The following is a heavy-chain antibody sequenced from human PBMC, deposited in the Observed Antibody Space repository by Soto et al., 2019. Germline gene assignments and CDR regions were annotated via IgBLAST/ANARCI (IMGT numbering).Heavy chain of an antibody. CDR3: ARDRYCSGGSCYSDWYFDL. CDR1: GGTFSSYA. Sequence: SVKVSCKASGGTFSSYAISWVRQAPGQGLEWMGGIIPIFGTANYAQKFQGRVTITADESTSTAYMELSSLRSEDTAVYYCARDRYCSGGSCYSDWYFDLWGRGTLVTVSS. D-gene: IGHD2-15*01. CDR2: IIPIFGTA. V-gene: IGHV1-69*13. J-gene: IGHJ2*01.